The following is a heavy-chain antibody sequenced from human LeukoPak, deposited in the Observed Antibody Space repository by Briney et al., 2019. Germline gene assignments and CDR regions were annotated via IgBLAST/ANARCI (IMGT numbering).Heavy chain of an antibody. CDR2: ISFDGSNK. J-gene: IGHJ3*02. D-gene: IGHD2-21*01. V-gene: IGHV3-30-3*01. Sequence: WRSLTLSCAASGFTFSTYAIHWVRQAPGKGLEWVAVISFDGSNKYYADSVKGRFTISRDNSKNTLYLQMNSLRPEDTSVYFCARDFDSIHTFDIWGQGTSVTFSS. CDR3: ARDFDSIHTFDI. CDR1: GFTFSTYA.